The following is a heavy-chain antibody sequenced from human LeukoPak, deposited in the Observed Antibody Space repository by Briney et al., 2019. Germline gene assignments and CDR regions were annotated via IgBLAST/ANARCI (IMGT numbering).Heavy chain of an antibody. CDR3: ARRFQQMATMAYFDY. CDR2: IYYSGST. D-gene: IGHD5-24*01. J-gene: IGHJ4*02. CDR1: VGSTSSHY. Sequence: PETLSLTRTVSVGSTSSHYWSWIRQPPGKGLEWMGYIYYSGSTKYNPSLKSRVTISVDTSKNQFSLKLSSVPAADTAVYYCARRFQQMATMAYFDYWGQGTLVTVSS. V-gene: IGHV4-59*11.